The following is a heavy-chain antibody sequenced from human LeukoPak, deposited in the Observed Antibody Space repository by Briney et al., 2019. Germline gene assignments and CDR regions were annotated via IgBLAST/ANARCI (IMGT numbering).Heavy chain of an antibody. D-gene: IGHD3-3*01. Sequence: ASVTVSCTASGYTFTGYYMHWVRQAPGQGLEWMGWINPNSGGTNYAQKFQGRVTMTRDTSISTAYMELSRLRSDDTAVYYCATTRTISSTRYGMDVWGQGTTVTVSS. J-gene: IGHJ6*02. CDR2: INPNSGGT. CDR1: GYTFTGYY. CDR3: ATTRTISSTRYGMDV. V-gene: IGHV1-2*02.